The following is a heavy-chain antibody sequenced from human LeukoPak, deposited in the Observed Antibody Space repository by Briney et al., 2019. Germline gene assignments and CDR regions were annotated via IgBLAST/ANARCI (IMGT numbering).Heavy chain of an antibody. D-gene: IGHD5-12*01. CDR3: ARTGGYSGYELEYYFDY. V-gene: IGHV5-51*01. CDR1: GYSFTSYW. CDR2: IYPGDSDT. Sequence: GESLKISCKGSGYSFTSYWIGWVRQMPGKGLEWMGIIYPGDSDTRYSPSFQGQVTISADKSISTAYLQWSSLKASDTAVYYCARTGGYSGYELEYYFDYWGQGTLVTVSS. J-gene: IGHJ4*02.